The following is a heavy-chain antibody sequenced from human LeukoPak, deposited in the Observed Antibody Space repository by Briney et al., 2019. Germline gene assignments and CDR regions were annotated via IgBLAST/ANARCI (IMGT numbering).Heavy chain of an antibody. V-gene: IGHV1-2*02. CDR2: IHPNNGDT. D-gene: IGHD3-10*01. CDR3: ARDGPAQMVDLDY. J-gene: IGHJ4*02. CDR1: GYTFSGTGWY. Sequence: ASVKVSCKASGYTFSGTGWYLYWLRQAPGQGLECMGWIHPNNGDTAYAQKFEGRVAMTRDTSISTAHMELRRLRPDDTAVYFCARDGPAQMVDLDYWGQGTLVTVSS.